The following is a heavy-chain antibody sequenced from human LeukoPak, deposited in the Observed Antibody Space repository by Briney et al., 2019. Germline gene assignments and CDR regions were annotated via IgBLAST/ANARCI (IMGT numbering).Heavy chain of an antibody. V-gene: IGHV1-46*01. J-gene: IGHJ3*02. D-gene: IGHD2-15*01. CDR2: INPNGGGT. CDR3: ARKGLRGGGFDI. CDR1: GYTFTNHY. Sequence: ASVKVSCKASGYTFTNHYIHWVRQAPGQGFEWLGVINPNGGGTVHGRATMTRDMSTSTVYMELSRLRSEDTAVHYCARKGLRGGGFDIWGQGTVVTVSS.